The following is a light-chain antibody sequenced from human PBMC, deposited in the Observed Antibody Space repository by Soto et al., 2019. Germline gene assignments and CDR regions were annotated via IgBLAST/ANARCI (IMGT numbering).Light chain of an antibody. CDR3: SSYTTSTTLYV. CDR2: EVS. J-gene: IGLJ1*01. CDR1: SSDVGGYNY. V-gene: IGLV2-14*01. Sequence: QSVLTQPASVSGSPGQSITISCTGTSSDVGGYNYVSWYQQYPGEAPKLLICEVSNRPSGVSNRFSGSKSGNTASLTISGLQAEDEADYYCSSYTTSTTLYVFGTGTKVTVL.